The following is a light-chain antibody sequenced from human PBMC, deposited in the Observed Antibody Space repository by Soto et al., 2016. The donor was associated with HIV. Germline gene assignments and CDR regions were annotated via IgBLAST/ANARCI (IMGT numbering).Light chain of an antibody. J-gene: IGKJ4*01. V-gene: IGKV1-17*01. CDR1: QGIGNE. CDR3: QHLKSYPLT. CDR2: LIS. Sequence: DIQMTQSPPSLSASVGDRVSITCRSSQGIGNELGWYQQKPGRAPKRLIYLISTLQSGVPSRFSGSGSGTEFTLTISSLQPEDFATYYCQHLKSYPLTFGGGTKVEI.